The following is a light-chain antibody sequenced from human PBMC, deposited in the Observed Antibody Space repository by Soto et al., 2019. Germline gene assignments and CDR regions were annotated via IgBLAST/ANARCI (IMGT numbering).Light chain of an antibody. CDR3: CSYAGTYTFYV. Sequence: QSALTQPRSVSGSPGQSVTISCTGTSSDVGGYDLVSWYQQHPGKAPKLMIYDVTKRPSGVPDRFSGSRSGNTASLTVSGLQAEDXADYYCCSYAGTYTFYVFGTGTKLTVL. V-gene: IGLV2-11*01. CDR1: SSDVGGYDL. CDR2: DVT. J-gene: IGLJ1*01.